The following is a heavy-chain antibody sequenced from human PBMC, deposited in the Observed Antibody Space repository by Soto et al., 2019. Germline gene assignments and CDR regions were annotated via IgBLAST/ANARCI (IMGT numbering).Heavy chain of an antibody. CDR2: IRSKAYGGTT. V-gene: IGHV3-49*03. CDR3: TGIVATIEYYYFDY. J-gene: IGHJ4*02. Sequence: GGSLRLSCTASGFTFGDYAMSWFRQAPGKGLEWVGFIRSKAYGGTTEYAASVKGRFTISRDDSKSIAYLQMNSLKTEDTAVYYCTGIVATIEYYYFDYWGQGTLVTVSS. CDR1: GFTFGDYA. D-gene: IGHD5-12*01.